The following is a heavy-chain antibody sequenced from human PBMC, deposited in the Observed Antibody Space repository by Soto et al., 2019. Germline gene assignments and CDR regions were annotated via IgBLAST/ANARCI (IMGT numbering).Heavy chain of an antibody. V-gene: IGHV1-69*13. CDR3: AIGITIFGVVIMSPYYYGMDV. J-gene: IGHJ6*02. CDR2: IIPIFGTA. CDR1: GGTFSSYA. Sequence: GASVKVSCKASGGTFSSYAISWVRQAPGQGLEWMGGIIPIFGTANYAQKFQGRVTITADESTSTAYMELSSLRSEDTAVCYCAIGITIFGVVIMSPYYYGMDVWGQGTTVTLS. D-gene: IGHD3-3*01.